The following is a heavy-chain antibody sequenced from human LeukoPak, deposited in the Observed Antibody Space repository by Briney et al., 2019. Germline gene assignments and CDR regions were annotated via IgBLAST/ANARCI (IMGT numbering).Heavy chain of an antibody. J-gene: IGHJ6*02. CDR2: IYYSGST. V-gene: IGHV4-59*08. D-gene: IGHD3-22*01. CDR3: ARHVGEYYYDSSGYFLDV. Sequence: NTSETLSLTCTVSGGSISSYYWSWVRQPPGRGRGWMWYIYYSGSTNYNPSLKSRVTISVDTSKNQFSLKLSCVTAADPAVYYCARHVGEYYYDSSGYFLDVWGQGTTVTVSS. CDR1: GGSISSYY.